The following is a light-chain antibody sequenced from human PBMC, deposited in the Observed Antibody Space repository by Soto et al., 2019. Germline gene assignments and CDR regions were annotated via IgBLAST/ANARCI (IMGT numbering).Light chain of an antibody. CDR3: SSYTSTSSYFV. V-gene: IGLV2-14*03. CDR2: EVT. CDR1: TNNIGTYTY. J-gene: IGLJ2*01. Sequence: QSALTQPASVSGSPGQSITISCTGTTNNIGTYTYVSWYQQHPGKAPKLIIYEVTNRPSGVSNRFSGSKSGNTASLTISGLQAEDEAHYYCSSYTSTSSYFVFGGGTKVTVL.